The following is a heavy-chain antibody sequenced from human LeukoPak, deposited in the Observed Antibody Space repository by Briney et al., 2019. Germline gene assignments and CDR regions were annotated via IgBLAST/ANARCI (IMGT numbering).Heavy chain of an antibody. Sequence: GGSLRLSCAASGFTFSSYAMHWVRQAPGKGLEWVAVISYDGSNKYYADSVKGRFTISRDNSKNTLYLQMNSLRVGDTAVYYCARANWIQPMSRAFDIWGQGAMVTVSS. CDR2: ISYDGSNK. J-gene: IGHJ3*02. CDR3: ARANWIQPMSRAFDI. V-gene: IGHV3-30-3*01. CDR1: GFTFSSYA. D-gene: IGHD5-18*01.